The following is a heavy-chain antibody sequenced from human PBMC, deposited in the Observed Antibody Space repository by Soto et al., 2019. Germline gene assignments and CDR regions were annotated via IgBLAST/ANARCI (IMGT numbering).Heavy chain of an antibody. J-gene: IGHJ4*02. Sequence: GGSLRLSCAASGFTFSSYAMSWVRQAPGKGLEWVSAISGSGGSTYYADSVKGRFTISRDNSKNTLYLQMNSLRAEDTAVYYCARDTAKIGTTGTTLFDYWGQGTLVTVSS. CDR2: ISGSGGST. V-gene: IGHV3-23*01. CDR1: GFTFSSYA. D-gene: IGHD1-1*01. CDR3: ARDTAKIGTTGTTLFDY.